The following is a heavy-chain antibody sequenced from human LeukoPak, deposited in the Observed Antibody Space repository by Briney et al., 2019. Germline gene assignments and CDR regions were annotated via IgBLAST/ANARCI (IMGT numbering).Heavy chain of an antibody. Sequence: SLKVSCKASVYTLTSYDINSVRQATRQTLEWMGWMNPHSGNTGYAHKFQGRVTMARKTSISTAYMELSSLRSEDTAVYYCARGMVGATLTAFDFWGQGTMVTVSS. J-gene: IGHJ3*01. CDR1: VYTLTSYD. CDR2: MNPHSGNT. D-gene: IGHD1-26*01. CDR3: ARGMVGATLTAFDF. V-gene: IGHV1-8*01.